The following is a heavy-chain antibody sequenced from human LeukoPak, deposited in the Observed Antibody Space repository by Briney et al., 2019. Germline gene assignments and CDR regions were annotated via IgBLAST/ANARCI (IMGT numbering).Heavy chain of an antibody. CDR1: GYTFTSYY. Sequence: ASVKVSCKASGYTFTSYYMHWVRQAPGQGLEWMGIINPSGGSTSYAQKFQGRVTMTRDTSTSTVYMELSSLRSEDTAVYYCARDKYRRGWYAAYYYYMDVWGKGTTVTISS. CDR3: ARDKYRRGWYAAYYYYMDV. CDR2: INPSGGST. J-gene: IGHJ6*03. D-gene: IGHD6-19*01. V-gene: IGHV1-46*01.